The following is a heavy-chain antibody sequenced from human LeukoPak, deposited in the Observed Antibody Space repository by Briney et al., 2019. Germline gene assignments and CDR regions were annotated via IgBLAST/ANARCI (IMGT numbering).Heavy chain of an antibody. CDR3: ARSVVVPAAIEL. V-gene: IGHV4-39*07. D-gene: IGHD2-2*01. Sequence: PSETLSLTCTVSGGSISSSSYYWGWIRQPPRKGLEWIGSIYYSGSTYYNPSLKSRVTISVDTSKNQFSLKLSSVTAADTAVYYCARSVVVPAAIELWGQGTLVTVSS. CDR2: IYYSGST. J-gene: IGHJ4*02. CDR1: GGSISSSSYY.